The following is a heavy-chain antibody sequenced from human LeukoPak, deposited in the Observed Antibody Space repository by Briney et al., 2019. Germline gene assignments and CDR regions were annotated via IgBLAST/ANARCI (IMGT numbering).Heavy chain of an antibody. D-gene: IGHD6-13*01. J-gene: IGHJ2*01. Sequence: SETLSLTCTVSGGSISSSSYYWGWIRQPPGKGLEWIGSIYYSGSTYYNPSLKSRVTISVDTSKNQFSLKLSSVTAADTAVYYCARGTSTLGYSSSWYDWYFDLWGRGTLVTVSS. CDR2: IYYSGST. V-gene: IGHV4-39*07. CDR3: ARGTSTLGYSSSWYDWYFDL. CDR1: GGSISSSSYY.